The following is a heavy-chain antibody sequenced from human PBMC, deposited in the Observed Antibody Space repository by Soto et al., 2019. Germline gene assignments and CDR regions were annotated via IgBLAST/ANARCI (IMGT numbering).Heavy chain of an antibody. Sequence: SETLSLTCTVSGGSISSYYWSWIRQPPGKGLEWIGYIYYSGSTNYNPSPKSRVTISVDTSKNQFSLKLSSVTAADTAVYYCARHLKNHFYYYYMDVWGKGTTVTVSS. J-gene: IGHJ6*03. CDR3: ARHLKNHFYYYYMDV. CDR2: IYYSGST. CDR1: GGSISSYY. V-gene: IGHV4-59*08.